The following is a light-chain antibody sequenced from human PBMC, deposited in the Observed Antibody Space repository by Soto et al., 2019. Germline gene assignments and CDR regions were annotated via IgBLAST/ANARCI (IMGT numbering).Light chain of an antibody. CDR3: QQRSNWPPLT. J-gene: IGKJ4*01. V-gene: IGKV3-11*01. CDR2: GAS. CDR1: QSVSSY. Sequence: EMVLTQSPATLSLSPGERATLSCRASQSVSSYLAWYQQKPGQAPRLLIYGASNRATGVPARFSGSGSGTDFTLTISSLEPEDFAVYYCQQRSNWPPLTFGGGTKVEVK.